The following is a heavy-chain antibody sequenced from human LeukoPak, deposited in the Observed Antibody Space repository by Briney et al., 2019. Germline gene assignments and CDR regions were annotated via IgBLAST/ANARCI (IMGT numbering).Heavy chain of an antibody. V-gene: IGHV3-15*01. CDR3: TTCGYDRCGAFDI. D-gene: IGHD5-12*01. Sequence: PGGSLRLSCAVSEFPFTRAWMTWVRQAPGKGLEWVGRIKGKTDGGTTDYAAPVKGRFSISRDDSKNTLYLQMNSLETEDTAMYYCTTCGYDRCGAFDIWGQGTVVTVSS. CDR2: IKGKTDGGTT. CDR1: EFPFTRAW. J-gene: IGHJ3*02.